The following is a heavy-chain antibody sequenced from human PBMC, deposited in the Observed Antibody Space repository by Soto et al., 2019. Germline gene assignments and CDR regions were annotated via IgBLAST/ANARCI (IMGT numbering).Heavy chain of an antibody. CDR2: IYWDDEK. V-gene: IGHV2-5*02. CDR3: AHTRSNTYYGGGGDFDY. CDR1: GFSLTNSGVG. D-gene: IGHD3-10*01. Sequence: QITLKESGPTLVKPTQTLTLTCSFSGFSLTNSGVGVGWIRQPPGKALEWLAFIYWDDEKHYRPSLQSRLTVPKDPAKDEVVPTIPNTDPVDTATYYFAHTRSNTYYGGGGDFDYWGQGTLVIVSS. J-gene: IGHJ4*02.